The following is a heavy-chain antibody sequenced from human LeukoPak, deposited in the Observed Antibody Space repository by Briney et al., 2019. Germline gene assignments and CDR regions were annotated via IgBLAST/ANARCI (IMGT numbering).Heavy chain of an antibody. Sequence: SETLSLTRTVSGASIRSVDYYWSWIRQHPGKGLEWIGYIYDSGSTYYNPSLKSRITISVDTSENRFSLKLSSVTATDTAVYYCARDCSGGSCYGAFDIWGQGTMVTVSS. CDR1: GASIRSVDYY. CDR3: ARDCSGGSCYGAFDI. J-gene: IGHJ3*02. D-gene: IGHD2-15*01. V-gene: IGHV4-30-4*01. CDR2: IYDSGST.